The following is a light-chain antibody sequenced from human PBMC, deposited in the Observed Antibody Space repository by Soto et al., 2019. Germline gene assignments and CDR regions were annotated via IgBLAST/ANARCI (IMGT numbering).Light chain of an antibody. J-gene: IGLJ2*01. CDR1: SSDVGGYNS. CDR2: DVS. CDR3: NSYTSSSTLVI. Sequence: QSALTQPASVSGSPGQSITISCTGTSSDVGGYNSVSWYQQHPGKAPKLMIYDVSNRPSGVSNRFSGSKSGNTASLTISGLQAEDEADYYCNSYTSSSTLVIFGGGTKLTVL. V-gene: IGLV2-14*01.